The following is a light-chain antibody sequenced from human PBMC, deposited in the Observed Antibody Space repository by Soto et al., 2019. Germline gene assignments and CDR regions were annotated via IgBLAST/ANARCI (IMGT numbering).Light chain of an antibody. CDR3: LQHRSYPLT. V-gene: IGKV1-17*03. CDR2: AAS. CDR1: QGIDNY. Sequence: DIQMTQSSSAMSASFGARVTITWRASQGIDNYLAWFQQKTGKVPQRLIYAASTLQSGVPSRFSGSGYGTEFNLTISSLQPEDFATYYCLQHRSYPLTFGGGTKVDIK. J-gene: IGKJ4*01.